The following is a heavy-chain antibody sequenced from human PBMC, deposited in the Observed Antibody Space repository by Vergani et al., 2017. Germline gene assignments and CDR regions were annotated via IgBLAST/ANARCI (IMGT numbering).Heavy chain of an antibody. Sequence: QVQLVESGGGVVQPGRSLRLSCAASGFTFSSYGMHWVRQAPGKGLEWVALIWYDGSNTYYADSVKGRFTISRDNSTNTLYLQMNSLRAEDTAVYYCARSEVGGAYYMDVWGKGTTVTVSS. V-gene: IGHV3-33*01. J-gene: IGHJ6*03. CDR1: GFTFSSYG. CDR2: IWYDGSNT. CDR3: ARSEVGGAYYMDV. D-gene: IGHD2-15*01.